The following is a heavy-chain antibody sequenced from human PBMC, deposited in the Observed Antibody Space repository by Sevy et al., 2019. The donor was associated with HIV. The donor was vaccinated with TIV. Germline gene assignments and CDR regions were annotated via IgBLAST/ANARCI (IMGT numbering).Heavy chain of an antibody. V-gene: IGHV3-23*01. J-gene: IGHJ5*02. Sequence: GGSLRLSCAASGFTFSGYAVSWVRQAPGKGLEWVSVISGSGGSTYYADSVKGRFTISRDNSKNTLYLQMNSLRADDTAVYYCAKGGSSAPGSWIDPWGQGTLVTVSS. CDR2: ISGSGGST. CDR1: GFTFSGYA. CDR3: AKGGSSAPGSWIDP. D-gene: IGHD6-13*01.